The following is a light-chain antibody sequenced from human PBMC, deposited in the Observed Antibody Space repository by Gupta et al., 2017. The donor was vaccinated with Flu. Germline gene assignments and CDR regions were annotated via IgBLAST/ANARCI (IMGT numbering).Light chain of an antibody. CDR1: SSHLGNNY. CDR2: ENN. V-gene: IGLV1-51*02. Sequence: QSVLPQPPSLSAAPGQKVTISCSGSSSHLGNNYVSWYQQLPGTAPKLLIYENNKRPSGIPDRFSGSKSGTSATLAITGLQTGEEADYYCGTEASSRSDYVFGTGTKVTVL. CDR3: GTEASSRSDYV. J-gene: IGLJ1*01.